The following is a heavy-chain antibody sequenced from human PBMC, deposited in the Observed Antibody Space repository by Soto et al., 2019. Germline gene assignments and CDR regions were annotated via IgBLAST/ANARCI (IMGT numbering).Heavy chain of an antibody. CDR1: GFTFSSYG. Sequence: ESGGGVVQPGRSLRLSCAASGFTFSSYGMHWVRQAPGKGLEWVAVISYDGSNKYYADSVKGRFTISRDNSKNTLYLQMNSLRADDTAVYYCAVFRGFDYWGQGTLVTVSS. CDR2: ISYDGSNK. CDR3: AVFRGFDY. D-gene: IGHD3-3*01. V-gene: IGHV3-30*03. J-gene: IGHJ4*02.